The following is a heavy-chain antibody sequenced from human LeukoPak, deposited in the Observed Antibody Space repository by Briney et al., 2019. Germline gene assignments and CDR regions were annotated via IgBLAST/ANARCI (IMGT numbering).Heavy chain of an antibody. D-gene: IGHD3-10*01. J-gene: IGHJ4*02. CDR2: ISKSGTST. CDR3: ARVRSSGSPLDY. CDR1: GFTFSSYW. V-gene: IGHV3-48*01. Sequence: AGGSLRLSCAASGFTFSSYWMAWVRQAPGKGLEWVSYISKSGTSTKYADSVKGRFSISRDNAKQSLYLQLNSLTAEDTAVYYCARVRSSGSPLDYWGQGTLVTVSS.